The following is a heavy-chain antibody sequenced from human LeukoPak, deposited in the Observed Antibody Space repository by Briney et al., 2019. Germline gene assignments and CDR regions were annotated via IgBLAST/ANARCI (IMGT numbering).Heavy chain of an antibody. V-gene: IGHV3-64*01. CDR3: ARVKAGATISDFYYYYMDV. Sequence: PGESLRLSCAASGFTFSDYTMRWVRQAPGKRLEYVSAITSDGGNIHYANSVKGRFTISRDNSKNSLYLQMGGLRTEDMAVYHCARVKAGATISDFYYYYMDVWGKGTTVTVSS. CDR2: ITSDGGNI. J-gene: IGHJ6*03. D-gene: IGHD1-26*01. CDR1: GFTFSDYT.